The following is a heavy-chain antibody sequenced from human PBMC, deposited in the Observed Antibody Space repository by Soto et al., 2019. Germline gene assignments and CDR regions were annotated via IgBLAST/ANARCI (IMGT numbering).Heavy chain of an antibody. CDR2: IYYSGST. D-gene: IGHD3-9*01. V-gene: IGHV4-39*01. CDR1: GGSISSSSYY. CDR3: ARHKRDILTGYRAFDY. J-gene: IGHJ4*02. Sequence: QLQLQESGPGLVKPSETLSLTCTVSGGSISSSSYYWGWIRQPPGKGLEWIGSIYYSGSTYYNPSLKSRVTRPVDASKNQFSLKLSSVAAADTAVYYCARHKRDILTGYRAFDYWGQGTLVTVSS.